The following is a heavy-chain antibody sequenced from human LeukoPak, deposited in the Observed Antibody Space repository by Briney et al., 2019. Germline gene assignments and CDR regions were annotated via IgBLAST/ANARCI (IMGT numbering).Heavy chain of an antibody. CDR2: IIPIFGTA. CDR3: ARAFIADHYGSGSYYKNPADY. V-gene: IGHV1-69*06. Sequence: SVKVSCKASVGTFSSYAISWVRQAPGQGLEWMGGIIPIFGTANYAQKFEGRVKITGDKSRSTAYWELRRLRSEETAVYYCARAFIADHYGSGSYYKNPADYWGQGTLVTVSS. D-gene: IGHD3-10*01. CDR1: VGTFSSYA. J-gene: IGHJ4*02.